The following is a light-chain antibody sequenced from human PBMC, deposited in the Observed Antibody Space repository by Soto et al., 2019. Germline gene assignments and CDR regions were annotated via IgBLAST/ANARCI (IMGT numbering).Light chain of an antibody. J-gene: IGLJ3*02. CDR2: EVT. CDR1: SSDVGAYKY. Sequence: QSVLTQPPSASGSPGQSVTISCTGTSSDVGAYKYVSWYQQYPGKAPKLMIYEVTKRPSGVPDRFSGSKSGHTASLPVSGLQAEDEADYYCTSYVGNDIWVFGGGTKLTVL. V-gene: IGLV2-8*01. CDR3: TSYVGNDIWV.